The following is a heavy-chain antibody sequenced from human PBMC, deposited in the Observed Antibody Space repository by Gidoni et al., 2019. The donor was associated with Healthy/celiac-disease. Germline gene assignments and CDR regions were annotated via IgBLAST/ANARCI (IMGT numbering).Heavy chain of an antibody. V-gene: IGHV4-34*01. Sequence: QVQLQQWGAGLLKPSETLSLTCAVYGGSFSGYYWSWIRQPPGKGLEWIGEINHSGSTNYNPSLKSRVTISVDTSKNQFSLKLSSVTAADTAVYYCARGGGRSRWLPYGMDVWGQGTTVTVSS. CDR3: ARGGGRSRWLPYGMDV. J-gene: IGHJ6*02. D-gene: IGHD2-15*01. CDR1: GGSFSGYY. CDR2: INHSGST.